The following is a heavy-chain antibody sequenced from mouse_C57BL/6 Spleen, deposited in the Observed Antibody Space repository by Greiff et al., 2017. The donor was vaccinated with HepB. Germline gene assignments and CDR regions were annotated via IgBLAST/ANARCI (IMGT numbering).Heavy chain of an antibody. CDR2: FYPGSGSI. CDR1: GYTFTEYP. CDR3: DRQEGGGYYSVAY. Sequence: QVHVKQSGAELVKPGASVKLSCKASGYTFTEYPIHWVKQRSGQGLEWIGWFYPGSGSIKYHENFKDKATLTADKSSSTVCMERSRLTSEDSAVFLWDRQEGGGYYSVAYWGQGTLVNVAA. D-gene: IGHD2-3*01. J-gene: IGHJ3*01. V-gene: IGHV1-62-2*01.